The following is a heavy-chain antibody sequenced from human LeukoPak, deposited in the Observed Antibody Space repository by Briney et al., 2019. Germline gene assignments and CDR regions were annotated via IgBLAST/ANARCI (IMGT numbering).Heavy chain of an antibody. CDR3: ARSINRYRSGWFFD. V-gene: IGHV4-38-2*01. CDR2: IYHSGST. J-gene: IGHJ4*02. D-gene: IGHD6-19*01. Sequence: PSETLSLTCAVSGYSISSGYYWGWSRQPPGKGLEWIRSIYHSGSTYYNPSLKSRVTISVATSKTQFSLKLRSVTAAATDVYYCARSINRYRSGWFFDWGQGTLVTVSS. CDR1: GYSISSGYY.